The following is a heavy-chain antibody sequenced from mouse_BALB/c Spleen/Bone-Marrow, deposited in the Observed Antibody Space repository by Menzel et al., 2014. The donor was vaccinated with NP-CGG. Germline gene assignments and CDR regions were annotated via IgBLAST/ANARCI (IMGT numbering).Heavy chain of an antibody. CDR2: IHYSGGT. CDR1: GYSITSGYS. V-gene: IGHV3-1*02. Sequence: ESGPALVKPSQSLSLPCTVTGYSITSGYSWHWIRQFPGNTLEWMGYIHYSGGTNYNPSLKSRISITRDTSKNQFFLQLNSVTTEDTATYYCARWNGYYAMDYWGQGTSVTVSS. D-gene: IGHD1-2*01. J-gene: IGHJ4*01. CDR3: ARWNGYYAMDY.